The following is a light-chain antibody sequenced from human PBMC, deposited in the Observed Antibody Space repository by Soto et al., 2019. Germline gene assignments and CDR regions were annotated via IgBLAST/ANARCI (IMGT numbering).Light chain of an antibody. CDR2: KAS. Sequence: DIQMTQSPSTLYASVGDRVTITCRASQSISHFLAWYQQKPGKAPKLLIYKASDLESGVPSRFSGSGSGTEFTLTISSLQPDDFATYYCQQYNGYSRTFGQGTKLEIK. CDR3: QQYNGYSRT. V-gene: IGKV1-5*03. CDR1: QSISHF. J-gene: IGKJ2*01.